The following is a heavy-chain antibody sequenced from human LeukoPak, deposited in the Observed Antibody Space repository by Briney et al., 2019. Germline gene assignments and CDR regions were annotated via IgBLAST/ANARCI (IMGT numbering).Heavy chain of an antibody. J-gene: IGHJ4*02. CDR2: IYTSGGGT. V-gene: IGHV1-46*01. D-gene: IGHD5-18*01. CDR1: GYAFTSYY. Sequence: ASVKVSCKTSGYAFTSYYIHWVRQAPGQGLEWMGVIYTSGGGTTYAQKFQDRVTVTRDTSTSTVYMELSSLRSEDTAVYYCARDRGGYTYSHDYWGQGTLVTVSS. CDR3: ARDRGGYTYSHDY.